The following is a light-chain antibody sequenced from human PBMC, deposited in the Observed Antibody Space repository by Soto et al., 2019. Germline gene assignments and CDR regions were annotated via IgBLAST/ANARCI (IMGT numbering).Light chain of an antibody. CDR1: SSDIGAYNS. CDR3: SSYTTSSTLDVL. Sequence: QSVLTQPASVSGSPGQSITISCTGTSSDIGAYNSVSWYQHHPGKAPKLIIYEVSHRPSGVSNRFSGSKSGNTASLTISALQAEDEADYFCSSYTTSSTLDVLFGGGTKLTVL. V-gene: IGLV2-14*01. J-gene: IGLJ3*02. CDR2: EVS.